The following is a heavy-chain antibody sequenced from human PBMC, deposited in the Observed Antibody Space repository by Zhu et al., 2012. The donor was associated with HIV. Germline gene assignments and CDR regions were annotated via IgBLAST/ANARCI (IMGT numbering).Heavy chain of an antibody. V-gene: IGHV4-4*07. J-gene: IGHJ4*02. D-gene: IGHD3-10*01. CDR1: GGSISSYY. CDR3: ARLYGSGSSDN. CDR2: INTSGST. Sequence: QVQLQESGPGLVKPSETLSLTCTVSGGSISSYYWSWIRQPAGKGLEWIGRINTSGSTNYNPSLKSRVTMSVDSSENQFSLKLNPVTAADTAVYYCARLYGSGSSDNWGQGTLVTVSS.